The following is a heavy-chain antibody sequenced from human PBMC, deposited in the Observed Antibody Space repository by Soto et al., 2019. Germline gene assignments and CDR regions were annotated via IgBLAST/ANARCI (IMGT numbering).Heavy chain of an antibody. Sequence: GASVNVSCKASGGTFSSYAISWVRQAPGQGLEWMGGIIPIFGTANYAQKFQGRVTITADESTSTAYMELSSLRSEDTAVYYCARHEAGSSEPNWFDPWGQGTLVTVSS. D-gene: IGHD6-6*01. J-gene: IGHJ5*02. CDR3: ARHEAGSSEPNWFDP. V-gene: IGHV1-69*13. CDR2: IIPIFGTA. CDR1: GGTFSSYA.